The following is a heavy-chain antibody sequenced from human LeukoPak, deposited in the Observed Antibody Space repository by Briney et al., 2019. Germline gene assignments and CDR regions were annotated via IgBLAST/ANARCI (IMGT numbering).Heavy chain of an antibody. Sequence: NPGGSLRLSCAASGFSFSSHYMNWVSQAPGKGLEWVSSISSSGGYIYSADSVKGRFTISRDNAKNSVYLHMNSLRAEDTAVYYCARTYNGSSHFDYWGQGTLVTVSS. CDR3: ARTYNGSSHFDY. D-gene: IGHD1-26*01. CDR2: ISSSGGYI. J-gene: IGHJ4*02. V-gene: IGHV3-21*01. CDR1: GFSFSSHY.